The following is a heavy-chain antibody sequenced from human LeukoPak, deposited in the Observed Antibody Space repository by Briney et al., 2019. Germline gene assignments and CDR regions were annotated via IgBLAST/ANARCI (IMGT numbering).Heavy chain of an antibody. CDR1: GYTFTSYY. D-gene: IGHD2-8*01. CDR2: INPSGGST. Sequence: EASVKVSCKASGYTFTSYYMHWVRQAPGQGLEWMGIINPSGGSTNYAQKFQGRVTMTRDTSTSTVYMELSSLRSEDTAVYYCARTPIYCTNGVCYSYYYYGMDVWGQGTTVTVSS. J-gene: IGHJ6*02. V-gene: IGHV1-46*01. CDR3: ARTPIYCTNGVCYSYYYYGMDV.